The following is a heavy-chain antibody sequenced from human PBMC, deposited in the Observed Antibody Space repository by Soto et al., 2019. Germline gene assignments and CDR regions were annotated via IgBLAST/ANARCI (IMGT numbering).Heavy chain of an antibody. D-gene: IGHD3-10*01. CDR3: ARLLWFGEFYYYGMDV. V-gene: IGHV1-8*01. J-gene: IGHJ6*02. CDR1: GYTFTSYD. CDR2: MNPNSGNT. Sequence: APVKVSCKASGYTFTSYDINWVRQATGQGLEWMGWMNPNSGNTGYAQKFQGRVTMTRNTSISTAYMELSSLRSEDTAVYYCARLLWFGEFYYYGMDVWGQGTTVTVSS.